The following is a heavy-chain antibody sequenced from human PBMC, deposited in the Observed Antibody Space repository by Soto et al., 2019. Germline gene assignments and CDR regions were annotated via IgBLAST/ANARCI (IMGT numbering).Heavy chain of an antibody. CDR2: IYPDGADT. V-gene: IGHV5-51*01. CDR3: ARSYCNYGTSCPVGYGLDV. Sequence: EVQLVQSAAEVKEPGESLKISCQGSGYNFAKYWIGWVRQLPGRGLDWMGLIYPDGADTKYGPSFEGQVTTSADNSAAYLQWSSLKASDSGVYYGARSYCNYGTSCPVGYGLDVWGRGTTVTVSS. J-gene: IGHJ6*02. CDR1: GYNFAKYW. D-gene: IGHD5-18*01.